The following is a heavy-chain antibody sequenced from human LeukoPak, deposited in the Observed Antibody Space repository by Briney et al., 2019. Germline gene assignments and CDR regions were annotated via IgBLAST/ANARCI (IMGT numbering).Heavy chain of an antibody. CDR1: GFTFSNYA. CDR2: ISSSGGST. CDR3: ARDPVSTSGEGYFDY. V-gene: IGHV3-23*01. Sequence: GGSLRLSCAASGFTFSNYAMSWVRQAPGKGLEWVSIISSSGGSTYYADSVKGRFTISRDNSKNTLYLQMNSLRAEDTAVYYCARDPVSTSGEGYFDYWGQGTLVTVSS. J-gene: IGHJ4*02. D-gene: IGHD2-2*01.